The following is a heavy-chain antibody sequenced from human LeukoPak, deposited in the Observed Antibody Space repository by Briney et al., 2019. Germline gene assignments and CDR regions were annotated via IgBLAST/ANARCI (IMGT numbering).Heavy chain of an antibody. CDR3: ARGGGLDV. CDR2: INSDGSWT. Sequence: GGSLRLSCAASGSYWMHWVRQAPGKGLVWVSHINSDGSWTSYADSVKGRFTISKDNAKNTVYLQMSNLRAEDTAVYFCARGGGLDVWGQGATVTVSS. J-gene: IGHJ6*02. V-gene: IGHV3-74*01. D-gene: IGHD3-16*01. CDR1: GSYW.